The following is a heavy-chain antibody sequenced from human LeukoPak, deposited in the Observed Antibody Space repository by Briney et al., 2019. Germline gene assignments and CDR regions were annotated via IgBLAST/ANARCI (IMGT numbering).Heavy chain of an antibody. D-gene: IGHD2-2*01. V-gene: IGHV3-30-3*01. CDR2: ISYDGSNK. CDR3: ARGPLPMPDY. J-gene: IGHJ4*02. CDR1: GFTFSSYD. Sequence: GGSLRLSCAASGFTFSSYDMHWVRQAPGKGLEWVAFISYDGSNKYYADSGKGRFTISRDNAKNTPYLQMNSLRAEDTAVYYCARGPLPMPDYWGQGTLVTVSS.